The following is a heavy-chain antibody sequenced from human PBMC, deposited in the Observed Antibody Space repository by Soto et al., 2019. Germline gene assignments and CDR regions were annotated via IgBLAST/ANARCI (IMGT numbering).Heavy chain of an antibody. J-gene: IGHJ4*02. CDR1: VYTLNSYY. CDR3: ARAYTVVIFDY. D-gene: IGHD2-15*01. CDR2: INHSVGST. Sequence: SANVACKASVYTLNSYYIRLVRQAPGQGLEWMGIINHSVGSTSYAQKFQGRVTMTRDTSTSTVYMELSSLRSEDKAVYYCARAYTVVIFDYWGQGTPVTFSS. V-gene: IGHV1-46*02.